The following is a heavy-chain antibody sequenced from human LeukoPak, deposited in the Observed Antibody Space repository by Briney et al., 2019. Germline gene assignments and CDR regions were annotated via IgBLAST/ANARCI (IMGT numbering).Heavy chain of an antibody. V-gene: IGHV1-18*01. Sequence: ASVKVSCKASGGTFSSYAISWVRQAPGQGLEWMGWISGYNGETNYVQKFQGRVTMTTDSSTGTAYMELRSLRSDDTAVYYCAREEGGNYYYMDVWGKGTTVTVSS. D-gene: IGHD3-16*01. CDR2: ISGYNGET. CDR3: AREEGGNYYYMDV. J-gene: IGHJ6*03. CDR1: GGTFSSYA.